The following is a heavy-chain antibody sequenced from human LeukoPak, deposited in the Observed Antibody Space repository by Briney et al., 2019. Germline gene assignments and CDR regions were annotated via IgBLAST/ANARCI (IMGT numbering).Heavy chain of an antibody. V-gene: IGHV1-24*01. Sequence: ASVKVSCKVSGYTLTELSMHWVRQAPGKGLEWMGGFDPEDGETIYAQKFQGRVTMTEDTSTDTAYMELSSLRSEDTAVYYCARVGYCSGGSCYLTDYWGQGTLVTVSS. CDR2: FDPEDGET. CDR3: ARVGYCSGGSCYLTDY. CDR1: GYTLTELS. D-gene: IGHD2-15*01. J-gene: IGHJ4*02.